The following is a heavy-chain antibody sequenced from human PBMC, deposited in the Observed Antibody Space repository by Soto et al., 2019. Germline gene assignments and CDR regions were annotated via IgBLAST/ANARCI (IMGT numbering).Heavy chain of an antibody. V-gene: IGHV3-23*01. CDR1: GFTFSSYA. Sequence: GGSLRLSCAASGFTFSSYAMSWVRQAPGKGLEWVSAISGSGGSTYYADSVKGRFTISRDNSKNTLYLQMNSLRAEDTAVYYCAKVGTYCGGDCYRQNWYFDLWGRGTLVTVSS. J-gene: IGHJ2*01. CDR2: ISGSGGST. CDR3: AKVGTYCGGDCYRQNWYFDL. D-gene: IGHD2-21*02.